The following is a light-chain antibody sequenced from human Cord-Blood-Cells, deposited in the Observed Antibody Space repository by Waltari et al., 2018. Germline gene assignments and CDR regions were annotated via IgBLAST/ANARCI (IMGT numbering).Light chain of an antibody. V-gene: IGKV1-5*03. CDR2: NAS. CDR1: QSISSW. J-gene: IGKJ4*01. CDR3: QQYNSYSALT. Sequence: DIQMTQSPSNLSASVGDRVTITCRASQSISSWLAWYQQTPGKAPKLLIYNASSLESGVPSRFSGSGSGTEFTLTISSLQPDDFATYYCQQYNSYSALTFGGGTKVEIK.